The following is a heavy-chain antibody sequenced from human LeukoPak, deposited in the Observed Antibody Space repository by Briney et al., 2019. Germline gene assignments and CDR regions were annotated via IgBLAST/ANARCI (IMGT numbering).Heavy chain of an antibody. CDR3: ARENLYCSSTSCPPGMDV. J-gene: IGHJ6*02. CDR1: GGTFSSYT. V-gene: IGHV1-69*04. Sequence: SVKVSCKASGGTFSSYTISWVRQAPGQGLEWMGRIIPILGIANYAQKFQGRVTITADKSTSTAYMELSSLRPEDTAVYYCARENLYCSSTSCPPGMDVWGQGTTVTVSS. CDR2: IIPILGIA. D-gene: IGHD2-2*01.